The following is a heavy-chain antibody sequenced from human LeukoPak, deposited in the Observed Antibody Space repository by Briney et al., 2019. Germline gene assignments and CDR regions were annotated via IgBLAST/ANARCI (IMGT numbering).Heavy chain of an antibody. CDR3: AGGGNYYYYYMDV. D-gene: IGHD2-15*01. J-gene: IGHJ6*03. CDR1: GFIFSCYT. CDR2: ITSSSFHM. Sequence: PGGSLRLSCAASGFIFSCYTMTWVRQAPGKGLEWVSSITSSSFHMYYADSVKGRVTISRANAKNSLYLQMNSLRADDTAVYYCAGGGNYYYYYMDVWGKGTTVTVSS. V-gene: IGHV3-21*01.